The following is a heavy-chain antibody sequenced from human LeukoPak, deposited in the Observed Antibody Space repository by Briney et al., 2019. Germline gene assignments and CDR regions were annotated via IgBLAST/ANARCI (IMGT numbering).Heavy chain of an antibody. CDR2: MNPNSGNT. CDR3: ARAATYDYVWGSYRSYYYYYYMDV. CDR1: GYTFTSYD. J-gene: IGHJ6*03. V-gene: IGHV1-8*01. Sequence: ASVKVSCKASGYTFTSYDINWVRQATGQGLEWMGWMNPNSGNTGYAQKFQGRVTMTRNTSISTAYMELSSLRSEDTAVYYCARAATYDYVWGSYRSYYYYYYMDVWGKGTTVTISS. D-gene: IGHD3-16*02.